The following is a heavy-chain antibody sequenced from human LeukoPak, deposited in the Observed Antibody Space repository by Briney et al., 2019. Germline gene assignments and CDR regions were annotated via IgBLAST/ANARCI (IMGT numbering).Heavy chain of an antibody. CDR2: TNPNSGGT. J-gene: IGHJ3*02. V-gene: IGHV1-2*02. D-gene: IGHD5-18*01. Sequence: ASVKVSCKASGYTFTGYYMHWVRQAPGQGLEWMGWTNPNSGGTNYAQKFQGRVTMTRDTSISTAYMELSRLRSDDTAVYYCARHVDTAMPYEVAFDIWGQGTMVTVSS. CDR3: ARHVDTAMPYEVAFDI. CDR1: GYTFTGYY.